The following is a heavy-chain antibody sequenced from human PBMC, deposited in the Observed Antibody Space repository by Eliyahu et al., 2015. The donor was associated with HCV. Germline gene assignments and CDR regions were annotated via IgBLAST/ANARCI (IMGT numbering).Heavy chain of an antibody. Sequence: QVQLQESGPGRVKPSETLSLTCTVSGVXLNNWYXXWXRQPAGKGLEWIGRIYPSGSTNYXPSLQSRVTMSVDTSKNQFSLKLNSVTAADTAVYYCARGSLTSDYWGQGTLVTVSS. V-gene: IGHV4-4*07. CDR1: GVXLNNWY. J-gene: IGHJ4*02. CDR3: ARGSLTSDY. CDR2: IYPSGST.